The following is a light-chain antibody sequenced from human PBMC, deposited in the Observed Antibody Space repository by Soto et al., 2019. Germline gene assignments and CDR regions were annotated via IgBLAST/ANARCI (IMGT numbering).Light chain of an antibody. CDR2: EVS. CDR3: SSYTGNSIRV. J-gene: IGLJ1*01. CDR1: SSDVGGYKY. V-gene: IGLV2-14*01. Sequence: QSALTQPASVPGSPGQSITISCTGTSSDVGGYKYVSWHQQHPGRVPKLIIYEVSNRPSGVSYRFSGSKSGNTASLTISGLQPEDEADYYCSSYTGNSIRVFGTGTKVTVL.